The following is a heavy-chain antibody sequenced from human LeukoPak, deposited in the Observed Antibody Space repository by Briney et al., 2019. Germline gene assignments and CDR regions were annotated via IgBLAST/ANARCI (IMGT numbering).Heavy chain of an antibody. CDR3: ARRYYYIDY. CDR2: LYFGGST. CDR1: GGSISSSSYF. D-gene: IGHD5-18*01. Sequence: PSETLSLTCTVSGGSISSSSYFWGWICQPPGKGLEWIGTLYFGGSTYYNPSLKSRVTISVDTSKDQFSLKLSSVTAADTAVYFCARRYYYIDYWGQGNLVTVSS. J-gene: IGHJ4*02. V-gene: IGHV4-39*01.